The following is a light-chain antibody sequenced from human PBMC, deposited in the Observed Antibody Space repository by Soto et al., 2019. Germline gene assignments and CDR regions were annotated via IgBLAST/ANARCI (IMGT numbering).Light chain of an antibody. Sequence: EIVLTQSPGTLSLSPGGRATLSCRASQSVSRNYVAWYQQKTGQAPRLLIYGASSRASGIPDRFSGSGSGADFTLTISSLHSEDFAVYYCQQYYDWPITFGQGTKVDI. CDR3: QQYYDWPIT. CDR1: QSVSRNY. V-gene: IGKV3-20*01. CDR2: GAS. J-gene: IGKJ1*01.